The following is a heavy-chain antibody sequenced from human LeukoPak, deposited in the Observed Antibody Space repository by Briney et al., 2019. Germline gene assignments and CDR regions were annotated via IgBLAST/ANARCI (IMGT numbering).Heavy chain of an antibody. Sequence: GSLRLSCAASGFTFSSYSMNWVRQAPGKGLEWVSSISSSSSYIYYADSVKGRFTISRDNAKNSLYLQMNSLRAEDTAVYYCARGTTTYDILTGYPIYYYGMDVWGQGTTVTVSS. D-gene: IGHD3-9*01. J-gene: IGHJ6*02. CDR3: ARGTTTYDILTGYPIYYYGMDV. CDR1: GFTFSSYS. V-gene: IGHV3-21*01. CDR2: ISSSSSYI.